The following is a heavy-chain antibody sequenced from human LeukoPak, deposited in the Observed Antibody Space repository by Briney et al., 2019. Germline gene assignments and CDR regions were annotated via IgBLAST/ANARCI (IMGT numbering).Heavy chain of an antibody. V-gene: IGHV1-2*02. Sequence: ASVKVSCKASGYTFTDYYIHWVRQAPGQGLEWMGWINPDSGGTSYAQKFQGRVTMTRDTPINTAYMELSRLRSDDTAVYYCAREFSSSRIYWFDPWGQGTLVTVSS. J-gene: IGHJ5*02. D-gene: IGHD6-13*01. CDR2: INPDSGGT. CDR3: AREFSSSRIYWFDP. CDR1: GYTFTDYY.